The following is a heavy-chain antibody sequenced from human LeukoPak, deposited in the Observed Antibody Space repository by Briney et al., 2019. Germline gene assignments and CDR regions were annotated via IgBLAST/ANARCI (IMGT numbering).Heavy chain of an antibody. D-gene: IGHD6-19*01. CDR2: ISSSGSTI. Sequence: GGSLRLSCAASGFTFSDYYMSWIRQAPGQGLEWVSYISSSGSTIYYADSVKGRFTISRDNAKNSLYLQMNSLRAEDTAVYYCARPGAVAPTPFYYGMDVWGQGTTVTVSS. V-gene: IGHV3-11*01. CDR3: ARPGAVAPTPFYYGMDV. J-gene: IGHJ6*02. CDR1: GFTFSDYY.